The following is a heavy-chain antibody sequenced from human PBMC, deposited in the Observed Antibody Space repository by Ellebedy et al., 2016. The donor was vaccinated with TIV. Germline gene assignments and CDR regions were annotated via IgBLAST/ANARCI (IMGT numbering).Heavy chain of an antibody. CDR1: GFSLSSYR. D-gene: IGHD1-26*01. V-gene: IGHV3-48*04. CDR3: ARAPSSGSYYFQH. CDR2: ISSSSTTI. J-gene: IGHJ1*01. Sequence: GESLKISCAASGFSLSSYRMNWVRQAPGKGLEWVSLISSSSTTIYYADSVKGRYTISRDNAKNSLYLQMNSLRVEDTAVYYCARAPSSGSYYFQHWGQGTLVTVSS.